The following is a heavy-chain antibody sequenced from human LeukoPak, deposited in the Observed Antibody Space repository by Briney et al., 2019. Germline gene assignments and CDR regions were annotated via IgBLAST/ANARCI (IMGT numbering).Heavy chain of an antibody. D-gene: IGHD3-10*01. CDR1: GASIDRSTYY. J-gene: IGHJ5*02. CDR2: IYYSGSN. V-gene: IGHV4-39*01. CDR3: ARSYYYGSGSYWFDP. Sequence: SETLSLTCSVPGASIDRSTYYWGWIRQTPGKGLEWIGNIYYSGSNYYNPSLKSRVTISVDTSKNQFSLKLSFVTAADTVVYYCARSYYYGSGSYWFDPWGQGTLVTVSS.